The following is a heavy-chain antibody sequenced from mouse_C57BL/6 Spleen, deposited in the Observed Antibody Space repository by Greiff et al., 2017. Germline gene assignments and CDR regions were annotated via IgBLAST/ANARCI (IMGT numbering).Heavy chain of an antibody. CDR2: IWSGGST. CDR3: ARNYYGSRVYAMDY. D-gene: IGHD1-1*01. J-gene: IGHJ4*01. CDR1: GFSLTSYG. V-gene: IGHV2-2*01. Sequence: VQLQQSGPGLVQPSQSLSITCTVSGFSLTSYGVHWVRQSPGKGLELLGVIWSGGSTDYNAAFISRLSISKDNSKSQVFFKMNSLQADDTAIYYCARNYYGSRVYAMDYWGQGTSVTVSS.